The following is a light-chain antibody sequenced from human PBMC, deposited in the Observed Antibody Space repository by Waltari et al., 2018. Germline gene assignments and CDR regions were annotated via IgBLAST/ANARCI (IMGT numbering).Light chain of an antibody. CDR1: TLGDKY. V-gene: IGLV3-1*01. Sequence: SFKLTQTPSVSLSPAETPSITCSGETLGDKYVSCNQHKPRNSPVLLIYQDTMRHSGIPERFSGSNSGNTATLTISGTQAMDEADYYRQAWHTSTFVLFGGGTKLTVL. CDR3: QAWHTSTFVL. CDR2: QDT. J-gene: IGLJ2*01.